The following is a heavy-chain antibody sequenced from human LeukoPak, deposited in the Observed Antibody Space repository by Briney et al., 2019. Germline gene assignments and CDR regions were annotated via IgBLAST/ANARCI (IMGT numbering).Heavy chain of an antibody. CDR3: ARGKGGSLSAFDI. J-gene: IGHJ3*02. Sequence: SETLSLTCSVSGGSISSYYWSWIRQPPGKGLEWIGYIYSTGSTNYNPSLKSRVTMSVDTSKNQFSLKLSFVTAADTAVYSCARGKGGSLSAFDIWGQGTMLTVSS. D-gene: IGHD2-15*01. V-gene: IGHV4-59*01. CDR2: IYSTGST. CDR1: GGSISSYY.